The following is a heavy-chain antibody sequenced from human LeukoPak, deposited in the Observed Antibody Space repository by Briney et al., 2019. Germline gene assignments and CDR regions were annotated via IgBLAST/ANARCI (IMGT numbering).Heavy chain of an antibody. CDR1: GFTVSSNY. J-gene: IGHJ4*02. CDR2: IYSGGST. V-gene: IGHV3-53*01. Sequence: GGSLRLSCAASGFTVSSNYMSWVRQAPGKGLEWVSVIYSGGSTYYADSVKGRFAISRDNSKNTLYLQMNSLRAEDTAVYYCAKGGSWSGPYYFDYRGQGTLVTVSS. D-gene: IGHD6-13*01. CDR3: AKGGSWSGPYYFDY.